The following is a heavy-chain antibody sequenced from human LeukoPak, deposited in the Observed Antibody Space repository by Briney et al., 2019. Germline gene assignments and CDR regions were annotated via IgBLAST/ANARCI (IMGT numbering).Heavy chain of an antibody. V-gene: IGHV3-48*03. CDR1: GFTFSSYE. CDR3: AREVKQWLVRGVFDY. D-gene: IGHD6-19*01. J-gene: IGHJ4*02. Sequence: TGGSLRLSCAASGFTFSSYEMNWVRQAPGKGREWVSYISSSGSTIYYADSVKGRFTISRDNAKNSLYLQINSLRAEDTAVYYCAREVKQWLVRGVFDYWGQGTLVTVSS. CDR2: ISSSGSTI.